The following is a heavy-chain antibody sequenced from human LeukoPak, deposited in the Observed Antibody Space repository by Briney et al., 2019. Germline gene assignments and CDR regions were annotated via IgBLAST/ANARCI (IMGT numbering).Heavy chain of an antibody. CDR2: ISGSGDST. J-gene: IGHJ6*03. CDR3: ARDKWELSYYYYYMDV. CDR1: GFTFSSYA. Sequence: GGSLRLSCAASGFTFSSYAMSWVRQAPGKGLEWVSTISGSGDSTYYADSVKGRFTISRDNAKNSLYLQMNSLRAEDTAVYYCARDKWELSYYYYYMDVWGKGTTVTVSS. V-gene: IGHV3-23*01. D-gene: IGHD1-26*01.